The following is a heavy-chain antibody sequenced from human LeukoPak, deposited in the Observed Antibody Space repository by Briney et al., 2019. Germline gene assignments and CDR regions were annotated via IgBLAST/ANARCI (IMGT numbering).Heavy chain of an antibody. CDR1: GGSIGGHY. V-gene: IGHV4-59*11. D-gene: IGHD5-12*01. J-gene: IGHJ4*02. Sequence: SDTLSLTCTVSGGSIGGHYWTWIRQPLGKGLEWIGYIYFTGSANYHPSFKSRVTMSVDTSKNQFSLRLNSVTAADTAVYFCARAPSGYSGFESKTSFDFWGQGTLVTVSS. CDR2: IYFTGSA. CDR3: ARAPSGYSGFESKTSFDF.